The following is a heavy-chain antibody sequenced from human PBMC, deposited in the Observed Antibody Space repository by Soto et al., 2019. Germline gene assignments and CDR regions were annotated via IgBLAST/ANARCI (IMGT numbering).Heavy chain of an antibody. V-gene: IGHV1-18*01. CDR2: ISAYNGNT. Sequence: QGLEWMGWISAYNGNTNYAQKLQGRVTMTTDTSTSTAYMALRSLRSDDTAVYYCGRDWAAAGPFDYWGQGTLVTVSS. J-gene: IGHJ4*02. CDR3: GRDWAAAGPFDY. D-gene: IGHD6-13*01.